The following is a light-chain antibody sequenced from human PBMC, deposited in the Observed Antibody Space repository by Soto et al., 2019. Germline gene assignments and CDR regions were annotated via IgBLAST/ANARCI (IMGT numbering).Light chain of an antibody. CDR3: QQFNSYPPYT. CDR2: DAS. CDR1: QGISSA. Sequence: AIQLTQSPSSLSASVGDRVTITCRASQGISSALAWYQQKPGKAPKLLIYDASSLESGVPSRFSGSGSGTDFTLTSSSLQPEDFATYYYQQFNSYPPYTFGQGTKLEIK. V-gene: IGKV1-13*02. J-gene: IGKJ2*01.